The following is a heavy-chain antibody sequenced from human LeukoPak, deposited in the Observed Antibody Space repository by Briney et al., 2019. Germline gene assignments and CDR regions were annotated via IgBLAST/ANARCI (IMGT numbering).Heavy chain of an antibody. CDR3: ARAYYDSSGYDY. D-gene: IGHD3-22*01. V-gene: IGHV1-69*04. CDR1: GGTFSSYA. Sequence: SVKVSCKASGGTFSSYAISWVRQAPGQGLEWMGRIIPILGIANYAQKFQGRVTITADKSTSTAYMELSSLRSEDTAVHYCARAYYDSSGYDYWGQGTLVTVSS. J-gene: IGHJ4*02. CDR2: IIPILGIA.